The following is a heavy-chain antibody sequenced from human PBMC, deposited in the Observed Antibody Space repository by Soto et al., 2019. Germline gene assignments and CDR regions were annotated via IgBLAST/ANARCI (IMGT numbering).Heavy chain of an antibody. CDR1: GFTFSTSE. Sequence: GGSRRLSCAAAGFTFSTSEMYWVRHAPGKGLEWVSYIHPSGQPIFYADSVKGRFTIYRDNAKNSLYLQMSSLRAEDPAVYYCLRRVSRWGPGTMVTVSS. V-gene: IGHV3-48*03. J-gene: IGHJ3*01. CDR2: IHPSGQPI. D-gene: IGHD3-10*01. CDR3: LRRVSR.